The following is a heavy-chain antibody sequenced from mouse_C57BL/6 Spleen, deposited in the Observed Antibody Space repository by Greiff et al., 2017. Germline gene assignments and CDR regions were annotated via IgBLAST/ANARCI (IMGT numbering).Heavy chain of an antibody. CDR3: ARWDYDGY. J-gene: IGHJ2*01. CDR1: GYTFTSYW. Sequence: QVQLQQSGAELAKPGASVKLSCKASGYTFTSYWMHWVKQRPGQGLEWIGYINPSSGYTKYNQKFKDKDTLTADKSSSTAYMQLSSLTYEDSAVYYCARWDYDGYWGQGTTLTVSS. D-gene: IGHD2-4*01. V-gene: IGHV1-7*01. CDR2: INPSSGYT.